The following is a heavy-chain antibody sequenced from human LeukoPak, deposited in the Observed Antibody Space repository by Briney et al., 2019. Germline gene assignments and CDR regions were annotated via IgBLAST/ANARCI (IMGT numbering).Heavy chain of an antibody. CDR1: GGYINDYY. V-gene: IGHV4-4*07. D-gene: IGHD4-17*01. Sequence: SETLSLTCTVSGGYINDYYWSWILQAAGKGLEWIGRIHRSGRTNYNPSLKSRVAMSIDTPNNQFSLKLSSVTAADTAVFYCARGQAYGESPSPFDYWGQGTLVTVSS. J-gene: IGHJ4*02. CDR3: ARGQAYGESPSPFDY. CDR2: IHRSGRT.